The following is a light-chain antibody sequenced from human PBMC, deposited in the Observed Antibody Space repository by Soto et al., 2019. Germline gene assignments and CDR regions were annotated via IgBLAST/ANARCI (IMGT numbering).Light chain of an antibody. CDR1: RSVSDSY. Sequence: IVLTQSPGTLSLSPGEGATLSCRASRSVSDSYLAWYQQKPGQAPRLLIYGASNRATGIPDRFSGSGSGTDFTLTISRLEPDDFAVYYCQQYGRPPLTFGGGTKVEIK. V-gene: IGKV3-20*01. CDR3: QQYGRPPLT. J-gene: IGKJ4*01. CDR2: GAS.